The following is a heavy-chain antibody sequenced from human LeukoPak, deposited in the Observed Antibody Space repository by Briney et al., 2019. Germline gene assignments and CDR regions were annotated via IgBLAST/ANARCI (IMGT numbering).Heavy chain of an antibody. CDR3: ARYSSSTNYYFGMDV. J-gene: IGHJ6*02. Sequence: PGRSLRLSCVASGFSFSSYGMHWVRQGPGKGLERVAVIWYDDSRTNYVDSVMGRFTISRDNSKNTLYLQMNSLRAEDTALYYCARYSSSTNYYFGMDVWGQGTTVTVSS. CDR1: GFSFSSYG. CDR2: IWYDDSRT. D-gene: IGHD6-6*01. V-gene: IGHV3-33*01.